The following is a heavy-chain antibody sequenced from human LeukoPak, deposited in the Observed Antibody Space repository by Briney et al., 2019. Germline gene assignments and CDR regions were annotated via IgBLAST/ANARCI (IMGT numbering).Heavy chain of an antibody. D-gene: IGHD3-10*01. Sequence: PGGSLKISWKGSGYSFTSYWCAWVGQIPGKGREWMGIIYPVESDTRYSPSCQGDAPISEDKPISPSYLQWLSLKASDIAMYYCASQREYYYGSGSSYDAFDIWGQGTMVTVSS. CDR3: ASQREYYYGSGSSYDAFDI. J-gene: IGHJ3*02. V-gene: IGHV5-51*01. CDR2: IYPVESDT. CDR1: GYSFTSYW.